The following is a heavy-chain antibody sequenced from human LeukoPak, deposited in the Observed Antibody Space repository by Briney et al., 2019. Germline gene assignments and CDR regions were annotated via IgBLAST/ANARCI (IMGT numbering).Heavy chain of an antibody. Sequence: ASVTVSCKASRDMLNSDHIHWVRQAPGEGLEWMGVINAGGEDPKFAQNFQGRVDLTWDTSTNTTYMELARLRSEDTAVYYCTRARVPPRPTWFGSWGQGTLVTVSS. V-gene: IGHV1-46*02. D-gene: IGHD3-10*01. CDR1: RDMLNSDH. J-gene: IGHJ5*01. CDR3: TRARVPPRPTWFGS. CDR2: INAGGEDP.